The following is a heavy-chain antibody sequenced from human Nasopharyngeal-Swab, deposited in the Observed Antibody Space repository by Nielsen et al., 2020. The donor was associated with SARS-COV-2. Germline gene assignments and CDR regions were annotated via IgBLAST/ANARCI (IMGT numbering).Heavy chain of an antibody. V-gene: IGHV4-4*02. CDR3: ARAQRGTVTIYYYYGMDV. CDR2: IYHSGST. J-gene: IGHJ6*02. Sequence: WIRQPPGKGLEWIGEIYHSGSTNYNPSLKSRVTISVDKSKNQFSLKPSSVTAADTAVYYCARAQRGTVTIYYYYGMDVWGQGTTVTVSS. D-gene: IGHD4-17*01.